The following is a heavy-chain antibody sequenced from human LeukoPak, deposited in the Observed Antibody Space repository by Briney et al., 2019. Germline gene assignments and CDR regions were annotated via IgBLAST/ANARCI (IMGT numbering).Heavy chain of an antibody. CDR1: GLTFSNYV. CDR3: ARGKAAAAIDY. D-gene: IGHD6-13*01. V-gene: IGHV3-21*01. CDR2: ISSSSSYI. Sequence: GGSLRLSCAASGLTFSNYVMIWVRQAPGKGLEWVSSISSSSSYIYYADSVKGRITISRDNAKNSLYLQMNSLRAEDTAVYYCARGKAAAAIDYWGQGTLVTVSS. J-gene: IGHJ4*02.